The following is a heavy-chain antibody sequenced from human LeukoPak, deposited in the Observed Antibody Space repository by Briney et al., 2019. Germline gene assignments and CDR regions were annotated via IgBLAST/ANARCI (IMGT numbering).Heavy chain of an antibody. CDR3: VRVGNHLALDY. D-gene: IGHD1-14*01. Sequence: GGSLRLSCSASGFTFSSNSMHWVRQAPGKGLECVSPINSDGGSTYYADSVKGRFTISRDNPKNTLYVQMNSLRGDDTAVYCGVRVGNHLALDYWGQGTLVTVSS. CDR1: GFTFSSNS. J-gene: IGHJ4*02. CDR2: INSDGGST. V-gene: IGHV3-64*04.